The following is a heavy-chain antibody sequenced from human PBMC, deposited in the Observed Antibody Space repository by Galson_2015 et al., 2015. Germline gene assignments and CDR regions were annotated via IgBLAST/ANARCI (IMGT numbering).Heavy chain of an antibody. CDR3: ARDFTGVVAAAADY. CDR2: INQDGSEK. CDR1: GFSFSTYW. D-gene: IGHD2-2*01. Sequence: SRRLSCAASGFSFSTYWMSWVRQAPGKGLEWVANINQDGSEKYYVDSVKGRFTISRDNAKNSLYLQVNSLRAEDTAVYYCARDFTGVVAAAADYWGRGTLVTVSS. J-gene: IGHJ4*02. V-gene: IGHV3-7*01.